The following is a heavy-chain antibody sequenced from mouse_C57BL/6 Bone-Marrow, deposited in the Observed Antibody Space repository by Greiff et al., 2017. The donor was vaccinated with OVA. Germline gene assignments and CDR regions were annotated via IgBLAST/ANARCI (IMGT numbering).Heavy chain of an antibody. CDR3: ARVGVSNYLWYFDV. Sequence: EVQLVESGGGLVQPGGSLSPSCAASGFTFTDYYMSWVRQPPGKALVWLGFIRNKANGYTTEYSASVKGRFTISRDNSQSILYLQMNALRAEDSATYYCARVGVSNYLWYFDVWGTGTTVTVSS. J-gene: IGHJ1*03. CDR1: GFTFTDYY. V-gene: IGHV7-3*01. CDR2: IRNKANGYTT. D-gene: IGHD2-5*01.